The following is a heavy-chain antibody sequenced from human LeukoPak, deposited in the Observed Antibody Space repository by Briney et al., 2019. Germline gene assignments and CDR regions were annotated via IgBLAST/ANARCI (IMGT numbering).Heavy chain of an antibody. Sequence: PGGSLRLSCAASGFTFSSYSMNWVRQAPGKGLEWVSSISSSSSYIYYADSVKGRFTISRDNAKNSLYLQMNNLRAEDTAVYYCARVSVGATREVDYWGQGTLVTVSS. CDR2: ISSSSSYI. CDR3: ARVSVGATREVDY. D-gene: IGHD1-26*01. V-gene: IGHV3-21*01. CDR1: GFTFSSYS. J-gene: IGHJ4*02.